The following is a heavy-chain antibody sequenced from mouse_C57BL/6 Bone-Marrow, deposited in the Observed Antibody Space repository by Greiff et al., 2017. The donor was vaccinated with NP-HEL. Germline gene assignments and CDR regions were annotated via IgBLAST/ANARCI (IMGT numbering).Heavy chain of an antibody. CDR3: ARTSYYYGSSSRYWYFDV. V-gene: IGHV3-6*01. CDR1: GYSITSGYY. Sequence: EVQLKESGPGLVKPSQSLSLTCSVTGYSITSGYYWNWIRQFPGNKLEWMGYISYDGSNNYNPSLKNRISITRDTSKNQFFLKLNSVTTEDTATYYCARTSYYYGSSSRYWYFDVWGTGTTVTVSS. CDR2: ISYDGSN. D-gene: IGHD1-1*01. J-gene: IGHJ1*03.